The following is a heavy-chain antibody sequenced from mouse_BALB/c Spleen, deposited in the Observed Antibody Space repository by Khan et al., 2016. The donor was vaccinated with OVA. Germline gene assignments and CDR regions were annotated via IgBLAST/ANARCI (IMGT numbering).Heavy chain of an antibody. Sequence: VQLQESGPGLAAPSQSLSITCIISGFSLTNYGVHWVRQPPGRGLEWLVVIWSDGTTTYNSALKSRLTITKDNSQSQVFLKMNSLQTDDTAIYFCARQPYYHYNIMDYWGQGTSVTVSS. D-gene: IGHD2-10*01. CDR1: GFSLTNYG. CDR2: IWSDGTT. CDR3: ARQPYYHYNIMDY. V-gene: IGHV2-6-1*01. J-gene: IGHJ4*01.